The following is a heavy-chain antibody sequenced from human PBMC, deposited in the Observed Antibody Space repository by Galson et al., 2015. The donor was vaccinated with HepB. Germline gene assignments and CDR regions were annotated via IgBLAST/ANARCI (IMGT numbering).Heavy chain of an antibody. CDR2: IIPLFGTA. CDR1: GGTFSRYT. D-gene: IGHD1-26*01. J-gene: IGHJ6*02. CDR3: AREISGGRYSGSYDYFFGMDV. Sequence: SVKVSCKASGGTFSRYTINWVRQAPGQGLESMGGIIPLFGTANYAQKFQGRVTITADESTSTAYMELSSLRSADTAVYYCAREISGGRYSGSYDYFFGMDVWGQGTTVTVSS. V-gene: IGHV1-69*13.